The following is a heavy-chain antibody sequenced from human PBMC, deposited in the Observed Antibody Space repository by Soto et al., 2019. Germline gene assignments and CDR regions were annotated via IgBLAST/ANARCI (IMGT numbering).Heavy chain of an antibody. Sequence: QITLKESGPTVVKPTQTLTLTCTFSGFSVSTSGVGVAWIRQPPGKALEWLALSYWDDDKRYSPFLQSRVTITKDTSTSQVVLTMTNMDPVDTATYYCAHKGGRGAGMDVWGQGTTVTVSS. J-gene: IGHJ6*02. CDR3: AHKGGRGAGMDV. V-gene: IGHV2-5*02. D-gene: IGHD2-15*01. CDR1: GFSVSTSGVG. CDR2: SYWDDDK.